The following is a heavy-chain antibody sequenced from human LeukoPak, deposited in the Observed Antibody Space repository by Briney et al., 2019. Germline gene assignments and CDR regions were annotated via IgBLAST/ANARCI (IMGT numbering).Heavy chain of an antibody. Sequence: SETLSLTCTGSGGSISSYYWSWIRQPPGKGLEWIGYIYYSGSTYYNPSLKSRVTISVDTSKNQFSLKLSSVTAADTAVYYCARKDSSGWYALEDAFDIWGQGTMVTVSS. CDR1: GGSISSYY. CDR3: ARKDSSGWYALEDAFDI. J-gene: IGHJ3*02. CDR2: IYYSGST. V-gene: IGHV4-59*06. D-gene: IGHD6-19*01.